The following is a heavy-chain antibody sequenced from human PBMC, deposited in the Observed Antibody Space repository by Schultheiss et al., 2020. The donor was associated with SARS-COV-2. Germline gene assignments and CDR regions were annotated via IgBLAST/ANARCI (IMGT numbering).Heavy chain of an antibody. CDR3: ASGGGAARLVSGAFEI. J-gene: IGHJ3*02. Sequence: ASVKVSCKASGYTFTSYGISWVRQAPGQGLEWMGWISAYNGNTNYAQKLQGRVTMTTDTSTSTAYMELRSLRSDDTAVYYCASGGGAARLVSGAFEIWGQGTMVTVSS. D-gene: IGHD6-6*01. CDR2: ISAYNGNT. CDR1: GYTFTSYG. V-gene: IGHV1-18*01.